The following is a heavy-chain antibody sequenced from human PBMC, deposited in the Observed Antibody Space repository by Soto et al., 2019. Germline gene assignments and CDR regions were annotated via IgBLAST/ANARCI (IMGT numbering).Heavy chain of an antibody. D-gene: IGHD3-22*01. J-gene: IGHJ4*02. Sequence: EVQLLESGGGLVQPGGSLRLSCAASGFTFSSYAMSWVRQAPGKGLEWVSALSGSGGSTYYADSVKGRFTISRDNSKNTLYLQMNSLRAEDTAVYYCAKDVGDYYDSSPFDYWGQGTLVTVSS. CDR2: LSGSGGST. CDR3: AKDVGDYYDSSPFDY. V-gene: IGHV3-23*01. CDR1: GFTFSSYA.